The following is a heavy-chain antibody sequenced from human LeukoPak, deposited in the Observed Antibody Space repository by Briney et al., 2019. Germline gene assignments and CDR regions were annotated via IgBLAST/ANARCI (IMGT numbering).Heavy chain of an antibody. CDR2: IYYSGST. J-gene: IGHJ4*02. V-gene: IGHV4-59*01. CDR3: AREAQESSGYYGENKPGGFDY. D-gene: IGHD3-22*01. Sequence: SETLSLTCTVSGGSISSYYWSWIRQPPGKGLEWIGYIYYSGSTNYNPSLKSRVTISVDTSKNQFSLKLSSVTAADTAVYYCAREAQESSGYYGENKPGGFDYWGQGTLVTVSS. CDR1: GGSISSYY.